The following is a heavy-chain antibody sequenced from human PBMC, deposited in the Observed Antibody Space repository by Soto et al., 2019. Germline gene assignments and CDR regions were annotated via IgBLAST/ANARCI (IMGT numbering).Heavy chain of an antibody. V-gene: IGHV1-69*01. CDR1: GVTFSSYS. D-gene: IGHD3-9*01. CDR2: IIPIFGTA. J-gene: IGHJ6*01. Sequence: QVQLVQSGAEVKKPGSSGKVSCKASGVTFSSYSISLVRQAPGQGLEWMGGIIPIFGTANYAQKFQGRVTITAVESEVTVYMELSRLRSEDTAVYYCERDRGYDIVTGYYFRYSYGMDVWGQGSTVTVS. CDR3: ERDRGYDIVTGYYFRYSYGMDV.